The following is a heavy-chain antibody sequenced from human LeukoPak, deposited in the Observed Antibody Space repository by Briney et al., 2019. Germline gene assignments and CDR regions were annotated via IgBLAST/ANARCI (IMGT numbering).Heavy chain of an antibody. J-gene: IGHJ4*02. D-gene: IGHD3-22*01. CDR2: IYHSGGT. Sequence: SQTLSLTCAVSGGSISSGGYSWSWIRQPPGKGLEWIGYIYHSGGTYYNPSLKSRVTISVDRSKNQFSLKLSSVTAADTAVYYCARGAGYYYDSSPLYYFDYWGQGTLVTVSS. CDR1: GGSISSGGYS. CDR3: ARGAGYYYDSSPLYYFDY. V-gene: IGHV4-30-2*01.